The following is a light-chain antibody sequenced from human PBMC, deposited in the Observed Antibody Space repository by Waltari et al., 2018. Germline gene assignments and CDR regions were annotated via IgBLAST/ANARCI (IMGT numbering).Light chain of an antibody. V-gene: IGKV3-20*01. J-gene: IGKJ1*01. CDR1: QSVGTS. CDR2: GVS. Sequence: EIVLTQSPGTLSLSPGERATLSCRASQSVGTSLAWYRQQKLVQAPRFLIYGVSSRATGISDRFSGSGFGTDFSLTISGLEPEDFAVYYCQHYVRLPVTFGQGTTVEIK. CDR3: QHYVRLPVT.